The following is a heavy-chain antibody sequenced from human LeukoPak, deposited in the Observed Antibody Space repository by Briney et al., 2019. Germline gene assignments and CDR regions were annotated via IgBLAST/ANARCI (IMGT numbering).Heavy chain of an antibody. D-gene: IGHD2-8*01. CDR2: IKQDGSEK. V-gene: IGHV3-7*01. J-gene: IGHJ4*02. Sequence: PGGPLRLSCAASGFTFSSYWMSWVRQALGKGLEWVANIKQDGSEKYYVDSLKGRFTISRDNAKNSLYLQMNSLRAEDTAVYYCARDRPIMLYYFDYWGQGTLVTVSS. CDR3: ARDRPIMLYYFDY. CDR1: GFTFSSYW.